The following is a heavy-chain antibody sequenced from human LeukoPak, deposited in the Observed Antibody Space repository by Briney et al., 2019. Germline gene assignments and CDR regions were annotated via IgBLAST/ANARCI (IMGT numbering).Heavy chain of an antibody. CDR1: GGTFSSYA. D-gene: IGHD3-3*01. CDR3: ARTDYDFWSGNTGGAFDI. CDR2: IIPIFGTA. V-gene: IGHV1-69*05. Sequence: SVKVSCRASGGTFSSYAISWVRQAPGQGLEWMGRIIPIFGTANYAQKFQGRVTITTDESTSTAYMELSSLRSEDTAVYYCARTDYDFWSGNTGGAFDIWGQGTMVTVSS. J-gene: IGHJ3*02.